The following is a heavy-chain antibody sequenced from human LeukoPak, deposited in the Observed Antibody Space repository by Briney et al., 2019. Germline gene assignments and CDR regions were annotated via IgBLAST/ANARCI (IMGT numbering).Heavy chain of an antibody. Sequence: SETLSLTCTVSGYSISSGYFWGWIRQPPGRGLEWIVNIYHGGSTSYNPSLKSRVTISMDTSKNQFSLKLSSVTAADTAVYYCARVRYFDTTGYYYDFDYWGQGTLVTVSS. V-gene: IGHV4-38-2*02. D-gene: IGHD3-22*01. CDR2: IYHGGST. CDR1: GYSISSGYF. CDR3: ARVRYFDTTGYYYDFDY. J-gene: IGHJ4*02.